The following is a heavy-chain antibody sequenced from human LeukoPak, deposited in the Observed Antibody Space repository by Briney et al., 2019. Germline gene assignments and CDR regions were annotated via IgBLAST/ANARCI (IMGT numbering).Heavy chain of an antibody. Sequence: GGSLRLSCAASGFTFSNYGMNWVRQAPGKGLEWVSVIYSGGSTYYADSVKGRFTISRDNSKNTLYLQMNSLRAEDTAVYYCARDSGWYGYWGQGTLVTVSS. V-gene: IGHV3-66*01. J-gene: IGHJ4*02. CDR2: IYSGGST. CDR3: ARDSGWYGY. CDR1: GFTFSNYG. D-gene: IGHD6-19*01.